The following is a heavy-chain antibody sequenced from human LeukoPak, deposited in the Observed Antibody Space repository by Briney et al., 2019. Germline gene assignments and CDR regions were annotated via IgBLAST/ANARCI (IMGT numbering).Heavy chain of an antibody. CDR1: GGTFSSYA. J-gene: IGHJ6*03. V-gene: IGHV1-69*01. Sequence: ASVKVSCKASGGTFSSYAISWVRQAPGQGLEWMGGIIPIFGTANYAQKFQGRVTITADESTSTAYMELSSLRSEDTAVYYCASGGMGCSSTSCYTDYYYYYYMDVWGKGTTVTVSS. CDR3: ASGGMGCSSTSCYTDYYYYYYMDV. D-gene: IGHD2-2*02. CDR2: IIPIFGTA.